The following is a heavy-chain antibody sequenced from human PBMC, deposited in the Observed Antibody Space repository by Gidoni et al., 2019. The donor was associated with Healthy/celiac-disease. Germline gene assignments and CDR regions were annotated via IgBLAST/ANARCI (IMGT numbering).Heavy chain of an antibody. CDR2: NYYSGGT. D-gene: IGHD3-22*01. CDR1: AGSTSSGGTS. Sequence: QVHLQESGPELAKPSQTLSLTCTVSAGSTSSGGTSWRWNRQHPGKGLEWIGYNYYSGGTRYNPSLKCPVTIYVDTSTIQFSLKLSSVTAAATAVYSCARGDYYDSSGYDFWGQGTLVTVSS. V-gene: IGHV4-31*01. J-gene: IGHJ4*02. CDR3: ARGDYYDSSGYDF.